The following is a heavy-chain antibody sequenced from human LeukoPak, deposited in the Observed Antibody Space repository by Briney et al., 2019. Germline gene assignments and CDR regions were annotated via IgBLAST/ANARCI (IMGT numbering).Heavy chain of an antibody. J-gene: IGHJ4*02. CDR3: ARDGPGYDLQYYFDY. D-gene: IGHD3-3*01. CDR2: IYTSGST. V-gene: IGHV4-4*07. CDR1: GGSISSYY. Sequence: PSETLSHTCTVSGGSISSYYWSWIRQPAGKGLEWIGRIYTSGSTNYNPSLKSRVTMSVDTSKNQFSLKLSSVTAADTAVYYCARDGPGYDLQYYFDYWGQGTLVTVSS.